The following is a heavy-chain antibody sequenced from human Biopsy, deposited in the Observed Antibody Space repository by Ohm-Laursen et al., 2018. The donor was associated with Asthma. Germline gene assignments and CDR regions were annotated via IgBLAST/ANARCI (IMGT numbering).Heavy chain of an antibody. Sequence: LSLTCAAPGFTVSRDHMFWVRQAPGKGLEWVSVIYSGGTSHTADSVRGRFTISRDFSKNTLHLQMHSLRVEDTAVYYCARGDSSGWSHYYFDYWGQGTLVTVSS. CDR2: IYSGGTS. D-gene: IGHD6-19*01. CDR1: GFTVSRDH. J-gene: IGHJ4*02. V-gene: IGHV3-53*01. CDR3: ARGDSSGWSHYYFDY.